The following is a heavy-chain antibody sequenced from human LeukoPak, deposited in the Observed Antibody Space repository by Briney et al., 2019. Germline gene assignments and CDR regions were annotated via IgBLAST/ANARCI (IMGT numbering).Heavy chain of an antibody. CDR3: ATGRQNWFDP. J-gene: IGHJ5*02. Sequence: ASVKVSCKVSGYTLTELSMHWVRQAPGKGLEWMGGFDPEDGETIYAQKFQGRVTVTEDTSTDTAYMELSSLRSEDTAVYYCATGRQNWFDPWGQGTLVTVSS. V-gene: IGHV1-24*01. CDR1: GYTLTELS. CDR2: FDPEDGET.